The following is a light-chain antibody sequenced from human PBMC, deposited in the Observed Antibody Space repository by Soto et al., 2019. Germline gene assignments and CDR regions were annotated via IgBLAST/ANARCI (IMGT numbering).Light chain of an antibody. V-gene: IGKV1-12*01. CDR1: RDISIF. Sequence: DIQMTQSPSSVSASVGDRVTITCRASRDISIFLAWYQQKPGKAPNLLIYAASNVQSGVPSRFIGSGSGTDFTLTISRLQPEDFATYYCHQTNSFPLTFGGGTKVEI. CDR3: HQTNSFPLT. CDR2: AAS. J-gene: IGKJ4*01.